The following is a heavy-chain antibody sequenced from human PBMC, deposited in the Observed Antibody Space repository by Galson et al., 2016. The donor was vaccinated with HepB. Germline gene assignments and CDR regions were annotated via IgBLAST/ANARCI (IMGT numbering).Heavy chain of an antibody. Sequence: SVKVSCKASGYTFTTYGITWVRQAPGQGLEWIGRISAYNGNTNYAQKLQGRVTMTTDTSTSTDYMELRSLRPDDTAVYFCARADYYVSSGYFGAFDIWGQGTMVTVSS. CDR2: ISAYNGNT. V-gene: IGHV1-18*01. CDR1: GYTFTTYG. D-gene: IGHD3-22*01. J-gene: IGHJ3*02. CDR3: ARADYYVSSGYFGAFDI.